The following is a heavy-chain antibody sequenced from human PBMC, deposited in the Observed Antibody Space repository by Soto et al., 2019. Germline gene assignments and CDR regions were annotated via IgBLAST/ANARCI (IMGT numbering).Heavy chain of an antibody. J-gene: IGHJ6*03. Sequence: SETLSLTCTVSGGSISSYYWSWIRQPPGKGLEWIGYIYYSGSTNYNPSLQSRVTISVDTSKNQFSLKLSSVTAADTAVYYCARDRYSGYEVPPRYYYYMDVWGKGTTVTVSS. D-gene: IGHD5-12*01. CDR1: GGSISSYY. CDR3: ARDRYSGYEVPPRYYYYMDV. V-gene: IGHV4-59*01. CDR2: IYYSGST.